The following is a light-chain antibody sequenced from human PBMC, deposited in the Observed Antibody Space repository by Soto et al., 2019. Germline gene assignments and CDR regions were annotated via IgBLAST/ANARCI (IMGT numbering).Light chain of an antibody. CDR2: GAS. Sequence: EIVLTQSPGTLSLSPGERATLSCRASQTVSSSYLAWYQQKLGQAPRLLIYGASNRATGIPDRFSGSGSGTDFTLTISRLEPEDFAVYYCQQYGRSPRTFGQGTKVEIK. CDR1: QTVSSSY. V-gene: IGKV3-20*01. CDR3: QQYGRSPRT. J-gene: IGKJ1*01.